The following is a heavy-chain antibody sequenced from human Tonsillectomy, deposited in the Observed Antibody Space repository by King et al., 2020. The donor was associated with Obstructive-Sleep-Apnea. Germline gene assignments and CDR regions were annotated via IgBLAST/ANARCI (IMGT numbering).Heavy chain of an antibody. CDR1: GGSISSGDYY. Sequence: VQLQESGPGLVKPSQTLSLTCTVSGGSISSGDYYWSWIRQPPGKGLEWIGYIYYSGSTYYNPSLKSRVTISVDTSKNQFSLKLSSVTAADTAVYYCASGESSSWYDGFAFDIWGQGTMVTVSS. CDR3: ASGESSSWYDGFAFDI. V-gene: IGHV4-30-4*01. D-gene: IGHD6-13*01. CDR2: IYYSGST. J-gene: IGHJ3*02.